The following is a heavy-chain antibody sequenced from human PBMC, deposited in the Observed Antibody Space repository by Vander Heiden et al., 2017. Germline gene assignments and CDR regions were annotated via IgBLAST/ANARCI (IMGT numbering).Heavy chain of an antibody. Sequence: EVQLVQSGAEVRKPGESLRISCPGSGYTFIDYWIGWVRQLPGKGLEWMAIIFPGDSDIRYSPSFQGQVTISADKSISTVYLQWNSLTASDTAMYYCVRERQLAWYFDLWGRGTLVTVSS. V-gene: IGHV5-51*01. CDR1: GYTFIDYW. CDR3: VRERQLAWYFDL. CDR2: IFPGDSDI. J-gene: IGHJ2*01. D-gene: IGHD6-25*01.